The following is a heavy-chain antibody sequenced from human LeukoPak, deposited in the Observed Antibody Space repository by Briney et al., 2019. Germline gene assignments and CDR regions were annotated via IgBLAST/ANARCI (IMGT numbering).Heavy chain of an antibody. CDR3: AKDSFYCSGGSCYLHYFDY. CDR1: GFTFSSYA. D-gene: IGHD2-15*01. V-gene: IGHV3-23*01. J-gene: IGHJ4*02. CDR2: ISGSGGRT. Sequence: GGSLRLSRAASGFTFSSYAMSWVRQAPGKGLEWASAISGSGGRTYYADSVKGRFTISRDNSKNTLYLQMNSLRAEDAAVYYCAKDSFYCSGGSCYLHYFDYWGQGTLVTVSS.